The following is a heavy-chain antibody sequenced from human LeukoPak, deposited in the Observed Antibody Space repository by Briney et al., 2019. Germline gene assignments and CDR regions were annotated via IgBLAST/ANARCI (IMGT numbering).Heavy chain of an antibody. CDR3: AKVLGGWFYY. D-gene: IGHD1-26*01. J-gene: IGHJ4*02. CDR2: IGSPGET. V-gene: IGHV3-23*01. CDR1: GFDFSICA. Sequence: GGSLRLSCAASGFDFSICAMTWVRQAPGKGLEWVASIGSPGETYYADSVKGRFTISRDNSKNTLYLQMNSLRAEDTAVYYCAKVLGGWFYYWGQGTLVTVSS.